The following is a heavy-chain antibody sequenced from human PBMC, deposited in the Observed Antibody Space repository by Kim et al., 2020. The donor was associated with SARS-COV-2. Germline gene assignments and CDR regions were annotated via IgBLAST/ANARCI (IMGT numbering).Heavy chain of an antibody. J-gene: IGHJ6*02. V-gene: IGHV4-4*07. Sequence: SETLSLTCTVSGGSLSSYYWSWIRQPAGKGLEWIGRIYTSGSTNYNPSLKSRVTMSVDTSKNQFSLKLSSVTAADTAVYYCARGTVTEKYYYYGMDVWGQGTTVTASS. CDR1: GGSLSSYY. D-gene: IGHD4-4*01. CDR3: ARGTVTEKYYYYGMDV. CDR2: IYTSGST.